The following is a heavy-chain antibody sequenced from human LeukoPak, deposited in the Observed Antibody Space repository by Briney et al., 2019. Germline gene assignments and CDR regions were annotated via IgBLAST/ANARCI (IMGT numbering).Heavy chain of an antibody. V-gene: IGHV4-31*03. CDR3: AGLTMTDAFDI. CDR1: GGSISSGGYY. CDR2: ICYSGST. D-gene: IGHD3-22*01. Sequence: SETLSLTCTVSGGSISSGGYYWSWIRQHPGKGLEWIGYICYSGSTYYNPSLKSRVTISVDTSKNQFSLKLSSVTAADTAVYYCAGLTMTDAFDIWGQGTMVTVSS. J-gene: IGHJ3*02.